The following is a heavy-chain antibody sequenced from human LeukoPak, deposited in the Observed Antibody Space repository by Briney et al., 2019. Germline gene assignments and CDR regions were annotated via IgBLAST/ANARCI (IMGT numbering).Heavy chain of an antibody. CDR2: MSGSGINT. J-gene: IGHJ1*01. CDR1: GFTFTSYS. Sequence: GGSLRLSCAASGFTFTSYSMSWVRQAPGKGLEWVSAMSGSGINTYYADSVKGRFTISRDNSKNTLYLQMSSLRVEDTAVYHCAKGSTIWGTEYFQHWGQGTLVTVSS. V-gene: IGHV3-23*01. CDR3: AKGSTIWGTEYFQH. D-gene: IGHD3-16*01.